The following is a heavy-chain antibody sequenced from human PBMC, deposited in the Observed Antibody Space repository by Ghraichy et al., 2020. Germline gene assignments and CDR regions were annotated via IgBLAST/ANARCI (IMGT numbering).Heavy chain of an antibody. CDR3: ARDVSSTWHANFAY. Sequence: GGSLRLSCAASGFTVSSNHMSWVRQAPGKGLEWVSVIYSGGSTYYADSVKGRFAISRDNSKNTLYLQMNSLRAEDTAVYYCARDVSSTWHANFAYWGQGSPVTVSS. CDR2: IYSGGST. CDR1: GFTVSSNH. D-gene: IGHD6-13*01. V-gene: IGHV3-66*01. J-gene: IGHJ4*02.